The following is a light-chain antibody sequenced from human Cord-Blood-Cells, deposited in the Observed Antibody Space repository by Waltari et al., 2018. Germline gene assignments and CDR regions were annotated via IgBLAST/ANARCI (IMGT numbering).Light chain of an antibody. Sequence: DIVMTQSPDSLAVSLGERATIQCKSTQSVLYSPKHKNDLAWYQQKPGQPPKLLIYWASTRESGVPDRFSGSGSGTDFTLTISSLQAEDVAVYYCQQYYSTPLTFGGGTKVEIK. J-gene: IGKJ4*01. V-gene: IGKV4-1*01. CDR1: QSVLYSPKHKND. CDR3: QQYYSTPLT. CDR2: WAS.